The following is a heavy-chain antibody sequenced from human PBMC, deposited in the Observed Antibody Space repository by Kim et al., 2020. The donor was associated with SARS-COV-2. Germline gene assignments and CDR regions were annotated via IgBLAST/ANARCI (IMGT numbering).Heavy chain of an antibody. J-gene: IGHJ3*02. D-gene: IGHD2-8*01. Sequence: SVKVSCKASGGTFSSYAISWVRQAPGQGLEWMGGIIPIFGTANYAQKFQGRVTITADESTSTAYMELSSLRSEDTAVYYCARVKVLMVYARAPPDAFDIWGQGTMVTVSS. CDR2: IIPIFGTA. CDR1: GGTFSSYA. CDR3: ARVKVLMVYARAPPDAFDI. V-gene: IGHV1-69*13.